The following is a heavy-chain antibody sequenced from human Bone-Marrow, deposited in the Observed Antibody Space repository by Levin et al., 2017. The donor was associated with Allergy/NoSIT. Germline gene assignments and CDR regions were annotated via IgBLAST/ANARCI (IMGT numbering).Heavy chain of an antibody. CDR3: ANDVIDSNSSFGPYYYYGMDV. D-gene: IGHD6-6*01. Sequence: GGSLRLSCVASGFTFSNYPMHWVRQAPGKGLEWVALISHDGVKYDYGDSVKGRVTISRDNSKNMLHLQMNSLRPEDTATYYCANDVIDSNSSFGPYYYYGMDVWGQGTTVTVSS. CDR2: ISHDGVKY. CDR1: GFTFSNYP. J-gene: IGHJ6*02. V-gene: IGHV3-30*18.